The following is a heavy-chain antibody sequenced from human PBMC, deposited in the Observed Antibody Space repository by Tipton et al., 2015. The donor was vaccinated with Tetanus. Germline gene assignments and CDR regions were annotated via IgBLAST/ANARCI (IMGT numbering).Heavy chain of an antibody. Sequence: TLSLTCTVSGASITSFYWSWIRQSPGKGLEWLGDIYYTGGTHYNPSLKSRVTMSLDTSKNQFSLKLNSVTAADTAVYYCARGVWFGPGPRYYFDYWGQGTLVTVSS. J-gene: IGHJ4*02. CDR2: IYYTGGT. V-gene: IGHV4-59*12. CDR1: GASITSFY. D-gene: IGHD3-10*01. CDR3: ARGVWFGPGPRYYFDY.